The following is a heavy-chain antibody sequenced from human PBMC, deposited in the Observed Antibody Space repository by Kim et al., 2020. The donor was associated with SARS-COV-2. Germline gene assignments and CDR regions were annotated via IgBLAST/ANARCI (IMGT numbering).Heavy chain of an antibody. CDR1: GFTFSSYA. CDR2: ISYDGSNK. V-gene: IGHV3-30-3*01. Sequence: GGSLRLSCAASGFTFSSYAMHWVRQAPGKGLEWVAVISYDGSNKYYADSVKGRFTISRDNSKNTLYLQMNSLRAEDTAVYYCARAEDLTGTTPSFDYWGQGTLVTVSS. D-gene: IGHD1-7*01. J-gene: IGHJ4*02. CDR3: ARAEDLTGTTPSFDY.